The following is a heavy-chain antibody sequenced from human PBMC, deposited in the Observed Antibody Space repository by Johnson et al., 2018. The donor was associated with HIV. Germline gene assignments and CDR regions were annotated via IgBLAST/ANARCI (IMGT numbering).Heavy chain of an antibody. D-gene: IGHD3-10*01. V-gene: IGHV3-11*04. CDR2: ISSSGSTI. J-gene: IGHJ3*02. CDR1: GFTFSDYY. CDR3: ASWPHGSGSYQIDI. Sequence: QVQLVESGGGVVQPGRSLRLSCAASGFTFSDYYMIWIRQAPGKGLEWVSYISSSGSTIYYADSVKGRFTISRDNAKNSLYLQMNSLRAEDTAVYYCASWPHGSGSYQIDIWGQGTMVTVSS.